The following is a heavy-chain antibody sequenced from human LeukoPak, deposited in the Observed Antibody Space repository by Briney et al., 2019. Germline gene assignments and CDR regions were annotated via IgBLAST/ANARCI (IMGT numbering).Heavy chain of an antibody. D-gene: IGHD2-21*02. V-gene: IGHV3-23*01. Sequence: PEGSLRLSCAASGFTFSSYAMSWVRQAPGKGLEWVSAISGSGGSTYYADSVKGRFTISRDNSKNTLYLQMNSLRAEDTAVYYCAKAKGVVTAIRTRPFDYWGQGTLVTVSS. CDR3: AKAKGVVTAIRTRPFDY. CDR2: ISGSGGST. CDR1: GFTFSSYA. J-gene: IGHJ4*02.